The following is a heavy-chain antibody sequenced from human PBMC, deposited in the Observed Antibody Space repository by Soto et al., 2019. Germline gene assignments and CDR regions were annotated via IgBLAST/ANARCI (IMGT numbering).Heavy chain of an antibody. D-gene: IGHD3-3*01. V-gene: IGHV4-30-4*01. J-gene: IGHJ5*02. CDR1: GGSISSGDYS. CDR2: IYNSGIT. CDR3: ARGVTVFGLVSRFWFDP. Sequence: SETLSLTCTVSGGSISSGDYSWSWVRQSPGKGLEWIGHIYNSGITYYNPSLKSRVVISIDTSRNQFSLRLNSLSAADRAVYFSARGVTVFGLVSRFWFDPWGQGTVVTVSS.